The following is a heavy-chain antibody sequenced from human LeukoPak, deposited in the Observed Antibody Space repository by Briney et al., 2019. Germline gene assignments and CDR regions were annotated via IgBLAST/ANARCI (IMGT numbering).Heavy chain of an antibody. CDR2: IYTSGST. J-gene: IGHJ3*02. V-gene: IGHV4-4*09. Sequence: SETLSLTCTVSGVSISSYYWSWIRQPPGKGLEWIGYIYTSGSTNYNPSLKSRVTISVDTSKNQFSLKLSSVTAADTAVYYCARHIKYRSAFDIWGQGTMVTVSS. D-gene: IGHD6-6*01. CDR1: GVSISSYY. CDR3: ARHIKYRSAFDI.